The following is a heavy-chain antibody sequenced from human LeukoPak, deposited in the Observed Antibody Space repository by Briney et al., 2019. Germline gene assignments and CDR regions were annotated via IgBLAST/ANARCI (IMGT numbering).Heavy chain of an antibody. CDR1: GFIFSSYW. J-gene: IGHJ4*02. D-gene: IGHD2-15*01. V-gene: IGHV3-7*01. CDR2: MKQDGSDK. Sequence: GGSLRLSCAASGFIFSSYWMSWVRQAPGKGLEWVANMKQDGSDKYYADSVKGRFTISRDNAKNSLDLQMNSLRAEDTAVYYCARTGAVCRGGSCYYSFDYWGQGTLVTVSS. CDR3: ARTGAVCRGGSCYYSFDY.